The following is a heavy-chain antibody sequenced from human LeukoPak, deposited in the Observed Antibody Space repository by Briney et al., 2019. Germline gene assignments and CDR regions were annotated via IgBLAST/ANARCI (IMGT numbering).Heavy chain of an antibody. CDR1: GGSISSGGYS. V-gene: IGHV4-30-2*01. CDR3: ARHYDILTGHNWFDP. D-gene: IGHD3-9*01. Sequence: SETLSLTCAVSGGSISSGGYSWSWIRQPPGKGLEWIGYIYHSGSTYYNPSLKSRVTISVDRSKNQFSLKLSSVTAADTAVYYCARHYDILTGHNWFDPWGQGTLVTVSS. J-gene: IGHJ5*02. CDR2: IYHSGST.